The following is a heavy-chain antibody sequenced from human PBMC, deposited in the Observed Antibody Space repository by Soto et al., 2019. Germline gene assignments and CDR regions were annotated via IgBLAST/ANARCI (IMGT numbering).Heavy chain of an antibody. Sequence: PGESLKSSCKGSGYSFTSYWIGRVRQMPGKGLELMGIIYPGDSDTRYSPSFQGQVTISADKSISTAYLQWSSLKASDTAMYYCARPFETSGWYDYWGQGTLVTVSS. J-gene: IGHJ4*02. V-gene: IGHV5-51*01. CDR1: GYSFTSYW. D-gene: IGHD6-19*01. CDR3: ARPFETSGWYDY. CDR2: IYPGDSDT.